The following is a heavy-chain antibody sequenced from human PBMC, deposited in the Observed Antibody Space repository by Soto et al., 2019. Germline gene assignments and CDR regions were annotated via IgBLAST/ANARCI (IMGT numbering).Heavy chain of an antibody. D-gene: IGHD1-26*01. CDR1: GGSVRGSH. CDR2: IYASGTT. J-gene: IGHJ5*02. Sequence: QVQLQESGPGLVKPSETLSLTCIVSGGSVRGSHWSWIRQSAAKGLEWIGRIYASGTTNYNPSLKRRGTMSVDTARNPLSLNVKSVTAADADLFYFVKNFRSGGAGWVDPWGQGNQVTVSS. CDR3: VKNFRSGGAGWVDP. V-gene: IGHV4-4*07.